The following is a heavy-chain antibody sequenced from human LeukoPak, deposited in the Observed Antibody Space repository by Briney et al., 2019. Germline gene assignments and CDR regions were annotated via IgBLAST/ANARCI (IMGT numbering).Heavy chain of an antibody. D-gene: IGHD1-26*01. CDR2: ISGSGGST. CDR1: GVTPSSYA. V-gene: IGHV3-23*01. CDR3: GDEWELLFH. Sequence: QTLGCLRLSPAASGVTPSSYAMSWVRQAPGRGPEWVSAISGSGGSTYYADSVKGRFTISRDNSKNTLYLQMNSLRAEDTAVYYCGDEWELLFHWGQGTLVTVSS. J-gene: IGHJ4*02.